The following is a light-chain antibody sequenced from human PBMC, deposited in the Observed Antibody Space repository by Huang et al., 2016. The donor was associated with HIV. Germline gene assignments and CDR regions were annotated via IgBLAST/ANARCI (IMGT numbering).Light chain of an antibody. Sequence: DIVMTQSPLSLPVTPGEPASISCNSSQSLLRSNGYNYLDWYLQKPGLSPQLLIYLGSNRASGGPDRFSGSGSGTDFTLKISRVEAEDVGVYYCMQGLQTPWTFGQGTKVEIK. CDR2: LGS. CDR3: MQGLQTPWT. CDR1: QSLLRSNGYNY. V-gene: IGKV2-28*01. J-gene: IGKJ1*01.